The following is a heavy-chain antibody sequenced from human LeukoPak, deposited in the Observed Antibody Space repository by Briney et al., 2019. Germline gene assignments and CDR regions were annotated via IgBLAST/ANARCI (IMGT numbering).Heavy chain of an antibody. Sequence: GGSLRLSCAASGFSLRGYWMSWVRQAPGKGPEWVANIKDDGSEKHYVDSVKGRFTISRDNARNSLFLQMNSLRVEDTAVYYCAREGSSAISHAADFWGQGTLVTASS. CDR1: GFSLRGYW. CDR2: IKDDGSEK. J-gene: IGHJ4*02. D-gene: IGHD2-2*01. CDR3: AREGSSAISHAADF. V-gene: IGHV3-7*01.